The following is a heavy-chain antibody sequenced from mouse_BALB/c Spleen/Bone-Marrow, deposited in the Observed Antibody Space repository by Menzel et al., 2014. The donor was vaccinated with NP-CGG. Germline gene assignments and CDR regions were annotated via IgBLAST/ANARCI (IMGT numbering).Heavy chain of an antibody. V-gene: IGHV1-67*01. CDR3: ARGEGYDGWYFDV. J-gene: IGHJ1*01. Sequence: VQRVESGPELVRPGVSVKISCKGPGYTFTDYAMHWVKQSHAKSLEWIGVISTYSGNTNYNQKFKGKATMTVDKSSSTAYMELARVTSEDSAIYYCARGEGYDGWYFDVWGAGTTVTVSS. CDR1: GYTFTDYA. CDR2: ISTYSGNT. D-gene: IGHD2-2*01.